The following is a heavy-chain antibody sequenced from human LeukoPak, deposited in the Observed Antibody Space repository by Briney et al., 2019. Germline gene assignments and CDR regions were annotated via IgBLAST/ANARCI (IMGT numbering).Heavy chain of an antibody. Sequence: SETLSLTCAVYGGSFGGYYWSWIRQPPGKGLEWIGEINHSGSTNYNPSLKSRVTISVDTSKNQFSLKLSSVTAADTAVYYCARYCSSTSCYTRMAIDYWGQGTLVTVSS. CDR1: GGSFGGYY. CDR2: INHSGST. J-gene: IGHJ4*02. D-gene: IGHD2-2*02. CDR3: ARYCSSTSCYTRMAIDY. V-gene: IGHV4-34*01.